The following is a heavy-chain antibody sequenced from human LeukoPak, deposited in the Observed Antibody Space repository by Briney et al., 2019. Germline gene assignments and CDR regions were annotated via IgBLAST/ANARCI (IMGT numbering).Heavy chain of an antibody. CDR1: GYTFTGYY. Sequence: GASVKVSCKASGYTFTGYYIHWVRQAPGQGLEWMGRINPNSGGTDYAQKFQGRVTMTRDTSISTAYMELSRLRSDDTAVYYCARAGPDTAMVTGLDYWGQGTLVTVSS. D-gene: IGHD5-18*01. J-gene: IGHJ4*02. V-gene: IGHV1-2*06. CDR2: INPNSGGT. CDR3: ARAGPDTAMVTGLDY.